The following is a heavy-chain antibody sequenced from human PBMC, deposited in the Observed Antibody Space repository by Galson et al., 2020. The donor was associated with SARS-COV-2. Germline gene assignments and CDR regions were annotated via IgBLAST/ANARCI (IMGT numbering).Heavy chain of an antibody. J-gene: IGHJ4*02. Sequence: GGSLRLSCAATGFAFSTSGMHWVRQAPGKGLEWVAFIRYDGSDKYYADSVKGRFTISRDNSKNTLFLQMNSLRPEDTALFYCAKGGSGAASLDYGGRGTLVTVSS. V-gene: IGHV3-30*02. D-gene: IGHD3-10*01. CDR2: IRYDGSDK. CDR1: GFAFSTSG. CDR3: AKGGSGAASLDY.